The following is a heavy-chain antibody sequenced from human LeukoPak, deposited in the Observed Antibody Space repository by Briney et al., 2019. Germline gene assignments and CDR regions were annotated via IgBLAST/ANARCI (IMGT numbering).Heavy chain of an antibody. CDR1: GYTFTNYA. CDR3: AREVVRYSRGWPDY. D-gene: IGHD6-19*01. CDR2: ISAYNGYT. J-gene: IGHJ4*02. Sequence: ASVKVSFKASGYTFTNYAISWVRQAPGQGLEWMGWISAYNGYTTYAQKLQGRVTLTTDTSTRTAYMDLGSLRSDDTAVYYCAREVVRYSRGWPDYWGPGTLVTVSS. V-gene: IGHV1-18*01.